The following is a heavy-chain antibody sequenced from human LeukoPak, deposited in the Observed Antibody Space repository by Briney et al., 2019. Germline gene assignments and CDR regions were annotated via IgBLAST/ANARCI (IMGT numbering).Heavy chain of an antibody. V-gene: IGHV1-69*06. Sequence: SVKVSCKASGGTFSSYAISWVRQAPGQGLEWMGGIIPIFGTANYAQKFQGRVTITADKSTSTAYMELSSLRSEDTAVYYCARSFVAVNYYYYYMDVWGKGTTVTVSS. CDR2: IIPIFGTA. CDR1: GGTFSSYA. CDR3: ARSFVAVNYYYYYMDV. J-gene: IGHJ6*03. D-gene: IGHD6-19*01.